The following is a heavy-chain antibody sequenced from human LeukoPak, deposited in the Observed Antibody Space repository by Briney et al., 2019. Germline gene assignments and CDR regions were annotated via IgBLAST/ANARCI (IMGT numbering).Heavy chain of an antibody. CDR1: GGTFSSYA. CDR2: IIPIFGTA. V-gene: IGHV1-69*05. J-gene: IGHJ5*02. Sequence: GASVKVSCKASGGTFSSYAISWVRQAPGQGLEWKGGIIPIFGTANYAQKFQGRVTITTDESTSTAYMELSSLRSEDTAVYYCAGNVLRFLEWLQGGSHWFDPWGQGTLVTVSS. D-gene: IGHD3-3*01. CDR3: AGNVLRFLEWLQGGSHWFDP.